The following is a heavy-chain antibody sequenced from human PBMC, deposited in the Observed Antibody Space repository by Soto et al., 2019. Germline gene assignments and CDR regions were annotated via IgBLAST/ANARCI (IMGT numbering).Heavy chain of an antibody. D-gene: IGHD2-15*01. V-gene: IGHV4-4*02. J-gene: IGHJ3*02. CDR3: AGWGCSGGSCYSSHAFDI. Sequence: QVQLQESGPGLVKPSGTLSLTCAVSGGSISSSNWWSWVRQPPGRGLEWIGEIYHSGSTNYNPSLKSRVTISVDKSKNQFSLKLSSVTAADTAVYYCAGWGCSGGSCYSSHAFDIWGQGTMVTVSS. CDR1: GGSISSSNW. CDR2: IYHSGST.